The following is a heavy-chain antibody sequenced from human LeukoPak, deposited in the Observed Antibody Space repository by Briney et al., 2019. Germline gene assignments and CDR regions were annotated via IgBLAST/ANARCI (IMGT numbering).Heavy chain of an antibody. CDR2: IRYDGSNK. V-gene: IGHV3-30*02. J-gene: IGHJ4*02. CDR3: AKDGSAAATFEVDY. Sequence: GGSLRLSCAASGFTFSSYGMHWVRQAPGKGLEWVAFIRYDGSNKYYADSVKGRFTISRDNSKNTLYLQMNSLRAEDTAVYYCAKDGSAAATFEVDYWGQGTLVTVSS. CDR1: GFTFSSYG. D-gene: IGHD6-13*01.